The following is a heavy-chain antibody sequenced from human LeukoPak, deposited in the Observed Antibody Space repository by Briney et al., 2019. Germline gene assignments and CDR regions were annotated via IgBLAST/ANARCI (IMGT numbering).Heavy chain of an antibody. CDR1: GFTFSNHD. V-gene: IGHV3-13*01. CDR2: IGTAGDT. D-gene: IGHD6-19*01. Sequence: PGGSLRLSCAASGFTFSNHDMHWVRQATGEGLEWVSGIGTAGDTYYPGSVKGRFTISRENAKNSLYLQMNSLRAGDTAVYYCAREALAVTGTDDAFDIWGQGTMVTVSS. CDR3: AREALAVTGTDDAFDI. J-gene: IGHJ3*02.